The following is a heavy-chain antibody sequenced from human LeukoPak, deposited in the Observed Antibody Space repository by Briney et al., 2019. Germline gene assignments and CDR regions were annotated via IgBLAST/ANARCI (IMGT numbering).Heavy chain of an antibody. CDR1: GGSISSGYY. V-gene: IGHV4-38-2*02. CDR3: ARPCGSGSYYSWFDP. Sequence: PSQTLSLTCTVSGGSISSGYYWGWIRQPPGKGLEWIGSIYHSGSTYYNPSLKSRVTISVDTSKNQFSLKLSSVTAADTAVYYCARPCGSGSYYSWFDPWGQGTLVTVSS. CDR2: IYHSGST. D-gene: IGHD3-10*01. J-gene: IGHJ5*02.